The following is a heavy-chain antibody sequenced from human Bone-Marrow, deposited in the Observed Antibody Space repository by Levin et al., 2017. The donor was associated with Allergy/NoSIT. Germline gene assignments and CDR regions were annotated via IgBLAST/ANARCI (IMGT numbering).Heavy chain of an antibody. Sequence: KASETLSLTCTGSGGSINRGRFYWSWMRQPAGKGLEWIGRIDSSGNTNYNVSLNSRVSISIDTSKNQFSLRLSFLTAADTALYYCASGGSFDAFDVWGPGTMVTVSS. D-gene: IGHD3-10*01. CDR1: GGSINRGRFY. CDR2: IDSSGNT. J-gene: IGHJ3*01. CDR3: ASGGSFDAFDV. V-gene: IGHV4-61*02.